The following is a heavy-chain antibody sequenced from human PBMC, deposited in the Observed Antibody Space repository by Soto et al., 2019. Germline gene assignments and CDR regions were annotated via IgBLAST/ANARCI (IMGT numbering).Heavy chain of an antibody. D-gene: IGHD6-19*01. CDR3: AKDRGRSSADLEY. J-gene: IGHJ4*02. CDR2: MSYDGSSK. V-gene: IGHV3-30*18. Sequence: GGSLRLSCAASGFNFSSFGMHWVRQAPGKGLEWVALMSYDGSSKYYQDSLKGRFTISRDKSKNTLYLQMSSLRVEDTAVYYCAKDRGRSSADLEYWGQGTLVTVSS. CDR1: GFNFSSFG.